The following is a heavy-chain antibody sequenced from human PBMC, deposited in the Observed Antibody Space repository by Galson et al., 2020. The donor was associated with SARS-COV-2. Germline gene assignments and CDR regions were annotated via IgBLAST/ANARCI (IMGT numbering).Heavy chain of an antibody. Sequence: GESLKISCAASGITLSSHDMHWVRQAPGKGLEWVADISLDESITHYADSVKGRFTISRDNSKNTLYLEMNSLRAEDTAVYYCGGYRWFASWGQGSLVTVSS. CDR1: GITLSSHD. CDR3: GGYRWFAS. D-gene: IGHD3-22*01. CDR2: ISLDESIT. J-gene: IGHJ5*01. V-gene: IGHV3-30-3*01.